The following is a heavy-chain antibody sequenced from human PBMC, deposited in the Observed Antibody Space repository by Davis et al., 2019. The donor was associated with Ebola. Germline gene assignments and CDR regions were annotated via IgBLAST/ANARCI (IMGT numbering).Heavy chain of an antibody. D-gene: IGHD3-3*01. Sequence: MPSETLSLTCTVSGGSISSSSYYWGWIRQPPGKGLEWIGYIYYSGSTNYNPSLKSRVTISVDTSKNQFSLKLSSVTAADTAVYYCATVGYDFWSGQYNWFDPWGQGTLVTVSS. CDR2: IYYSGST. CDR1: GGSISSSSYY. CDR3: ATVGYDFWSGQYNWFDP. J-gene: IGHJ5*02. V-gene: IGHV4-61*05.